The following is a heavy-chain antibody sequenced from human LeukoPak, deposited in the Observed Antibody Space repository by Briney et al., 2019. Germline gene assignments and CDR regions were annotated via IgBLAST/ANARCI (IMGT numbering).Heavy chain of an antibody. CDR1: GFTFSTYG. CDR2: IWFDGSNQ. V-gene: IGHV3-33*01. CDR3: ARDRGSGDSFDL. Sequence: GRSLRLSCAASGFTFSTYGMHWVRQAPGKGLEWVAVIWFDGSNQYYVDSVRGRFSISRGNSENTLYLQMNTLRAEDTGVYYCARDRGSGDSFDLWGQGAMVTVSS. D-gene: IGHD6-19*01. J-gene: IGHJ3*01.